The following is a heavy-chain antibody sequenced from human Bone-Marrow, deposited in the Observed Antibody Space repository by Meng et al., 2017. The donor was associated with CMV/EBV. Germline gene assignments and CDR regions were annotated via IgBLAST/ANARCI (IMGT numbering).Heavy chain of an antibody. CDR3: TTAHSSVRDY. CDR2: IKTNTAGATT. D-gene: IGHD3-10*02. CDR1: GLTFSNAW. J-gene: IGHJ4*02. Sequence: GGSLRLSCVASGLTFSNAWMSWVRQAPGKGLEWVGRIKTNTAGATTDYPAPVKGRFTISRDDSKNTLYLQMNSLRAEDTAVYYCTTAHSSVRDYWGQGTLVTVSS. V-gene: IGHV3-15*01.